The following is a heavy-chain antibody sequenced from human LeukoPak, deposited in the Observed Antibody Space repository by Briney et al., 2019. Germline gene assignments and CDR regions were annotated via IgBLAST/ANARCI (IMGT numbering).Heavy chain of an antibody. J-gene: IGHJ4*02. Sequence: ASVKVSCKASGYTFTSYGISWVRQAPGQGLEWMGWISAYNGNTNYAQKLQGRVTMTTDTSTSTAYMELRSLRSDDKTVYYCARNEYDYVWGSYRYLSLDYWGQGTLVTVSS. D-gene: IGHD3-16*02. CDR2: ISAYNGNT. CDR3: ARNEYDYVWGSYRYLSLDY. CDR1: GYTFTSYG. V-gene: IGHV1-18*01.